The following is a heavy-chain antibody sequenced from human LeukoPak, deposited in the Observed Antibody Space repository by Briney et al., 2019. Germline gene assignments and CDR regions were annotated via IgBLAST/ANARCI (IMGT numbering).Heavy chain of an antibody. CDR1: GGSISSYY. Sequence: SETLSLTXTVSGGSISSYYWSWIRQPPGKGLEWIGYIYYGGSTNDNPSLKRRATISVDTSKTQFSLKLSSVTAADTAVYYCAREFSSGWYDPWGQGTLVTVSS. J-gene: IGHJ5*02. CDR2: IYYGGST. D-gene: IGHD6-19*01. CDR3: AREFSSGWYDP. V-gene: IGHV4-59*01.